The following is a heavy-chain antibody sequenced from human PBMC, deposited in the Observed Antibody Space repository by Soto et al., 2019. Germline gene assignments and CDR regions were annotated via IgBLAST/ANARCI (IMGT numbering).Heavy chain of an antibody. V-gene: IGHV3-48*02. CDR1: GFTFSSYS. D-gene: IGHD2-15*01. CDR2: ISSSSTI. J-gene: IGHJ3*02. CDR3: ARDALGYCSGGSCYVGAFDI. Sequence: EVQLVESGGGLVQPGGSLRLSCAASGFTFSSYSMNWVRQAPGKGLEWVSYISSSSTIYYADSVKGRFTISRDNAKNSLYLQMNSLRDEDTAVYYCARDALGYCSGGSCYVGAFDIWGQGTMVTVSS.